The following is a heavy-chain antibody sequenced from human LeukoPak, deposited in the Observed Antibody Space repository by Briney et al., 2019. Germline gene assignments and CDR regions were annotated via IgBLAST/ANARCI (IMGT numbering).Heavy chain of an antibody. D-gene: IGHD1-26*01. V-gene: IGHV1-8*03. Sequence: GASVKVSCEASGYTFTGYDINWVRQATGQGLEWMGWMNPNSGNTGYAQKFQGRITITRNTSISTAYMELSRLRSDDTAVYYCARVGWELTDAFDIWGQGTMVTVSS. CDR1: GYTFTGYD. CDR2: MNPNSGNT. CDR3: ARVGWELTDAFDI. J-gene: IGHJ3*02.